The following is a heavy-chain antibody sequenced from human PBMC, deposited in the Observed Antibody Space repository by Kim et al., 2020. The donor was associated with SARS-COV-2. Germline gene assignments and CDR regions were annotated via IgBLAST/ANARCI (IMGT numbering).Heavy chain of an antibody. V-gene: IGHV1-46*01. J-gene: IGHJ4*02. D-gene: IGHD5-12*01. CDR1: GYTFTSYY. Sequence: ASVKVSCKASGYTFTSYYMHWVRQAPGQGLEWMGIINPSGGSTSYAQKFQGRVTMTRDTSTSTDYMELSSLRSEDTAVYYCARDSDQIVATIGGVLGYWGQGTLVTVSS. CDR2: INPSGGST. CDR3: ARDSDQIVATIGGVLGY.